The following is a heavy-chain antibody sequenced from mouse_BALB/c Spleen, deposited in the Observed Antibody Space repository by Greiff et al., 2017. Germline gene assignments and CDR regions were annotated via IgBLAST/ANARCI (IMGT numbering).Heavy chain of an antibody. V-gene: IGHV2-9*02. CDR2: IWAGGST. CDR3: ARDNYGNWYFDV. J-gene: IGHJ1*01. Sequence: VKLMESGPGLVAPSQSLSITCTVSGFSLTSYGVHWVRQPPGKGLEWLGVIWAGGSTNYNSALMSRLSISKDNSKSQVFLKMNSLQTDDTAMYYCARDNYGNWYFDVWGAGTTVTVSS. D-gene: IGHD2-1*01. CDR1: GFSLTSYG.